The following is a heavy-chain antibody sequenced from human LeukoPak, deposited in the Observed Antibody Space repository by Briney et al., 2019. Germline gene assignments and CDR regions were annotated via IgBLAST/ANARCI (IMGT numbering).Heavy chain of an antibody. CDR3: ARSTLVVTAPFDY. CDR2: IWYDGSNK. CDR1: GFTFSSYG. Sequence: PGGSLRLSCAASGFTFSSYGMHWVRQAPGKGLEWVAVIWYDGSNKYYAGSVKGRFTISRDNSKNTLYLQMNSLRAEDTAVYYCARSTLVVTAPFDYWGQGTLVTVSS. J-gene: IGHJ4*02. D-gene: IGHD2-21*02. V-gene: IGHV3-33*01.